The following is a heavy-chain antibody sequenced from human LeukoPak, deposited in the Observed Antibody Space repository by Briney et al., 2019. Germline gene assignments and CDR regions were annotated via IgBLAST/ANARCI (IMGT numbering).Heavy chain of an antibody. D-gene: IGHD3-16*01. J-gene: IGHJ4*02. CDR1: GFTFDDYT. V-gene: IGHV3-43*02. Sequence: PGGSLRLSCAASGFTFDDYTMHWVHQAPGKGLEWVSLISGDGGSTYYADSVRGRFTISRDNSRNSLYLQMNSLRTEDTAFYYCAKPILGEWLANPRFDYWGQGTLVTVSS. CDR3: AKPILGEWLANPRFDY. CDR2: ISGDGGST.